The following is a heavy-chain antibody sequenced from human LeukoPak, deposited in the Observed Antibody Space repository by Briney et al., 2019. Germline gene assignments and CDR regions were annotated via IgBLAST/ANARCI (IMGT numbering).Heavy chain of an antibody. CDR3: AREVVVAVHDAFDI. CDR1: GFTFSSYG. J-gene: IGHJ3*02. CDR2: IRYDGRNK. V-gene: IGHV3-30*02. Sequence: GGSLRLSCAASGFTFSSYGMHWVRQAPGKGLEWVGFIRYDGRNKYYADFVKGRFTISRDNSKNTLYLQMNSLRAEDTAVYYCAREVVVAVHDAFDIWGQGTMVTVSS. D-gene: IGHD2-15*01.